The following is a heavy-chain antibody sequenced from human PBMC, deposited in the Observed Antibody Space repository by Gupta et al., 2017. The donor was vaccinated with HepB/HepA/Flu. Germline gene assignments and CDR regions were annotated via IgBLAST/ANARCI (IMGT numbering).Heavy chain of an antibody. J-gene: IGHJ4*02. V-gene: IGHV3-30*03. Sequence: QVQLVESGGGVVQPGRSLRLSCAASGFTFSSYGMHWVRQAPGKGLEWVAVISYDGSNKYYADSVKGRFTISRDNSKNTLYLQMNSLRAEDTAVYYCASSRSRGVIATPDYWGQGTLVTVSS. CDR3: ASSRSRGVIATPDY. CDR2: ISYDGSNK. CDR1: GFTFSSYG. D-gene: IGHD3-10*01.